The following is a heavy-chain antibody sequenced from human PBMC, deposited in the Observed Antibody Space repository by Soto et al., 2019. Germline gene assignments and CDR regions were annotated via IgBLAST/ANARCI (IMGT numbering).Heavy chain of an antibody. CDR3: SGGGRPGQIDWFDP. Sequence: QVQLQESGPRLVKPSGTLSLTCAVYGGSLSSCNWWSWVRQPPGKGLEWIGEIYRYGSTSYNPSLKSLVTIAGDKSKILISLKVPSLAAADPAVYFCSGGGRPGQIDWFDPWGQGILVTVSS. V-gene: IGHV4-4*02. D-gene: IGHD2-21*01. J-gene: IGHJ5*02. CDR2: IYRYGST. CDR1: GGSLSSCNW.